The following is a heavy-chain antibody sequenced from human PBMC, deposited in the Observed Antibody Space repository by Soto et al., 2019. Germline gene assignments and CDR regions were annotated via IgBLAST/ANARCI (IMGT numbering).Heavy chain of an antibody. Sequence: QVQLVESGGGVVQPGRSLRLSCAASGFTFSSYGMHWVRQAPGKGLEWVAVIWYDGSNKYYADSVKGRFTISRDNSKNTLYLQMNSMRAEDTAVYYCARALAAAGGWGQGTLVTVSS. V-gene: IGHV3-33*01. J-gene: IGHJ4*02. D-gene: IGHD6-13*01. CDR2: IWYDGSNK. CDR1: GFTFSSYG. CDR3: ARALAAAGG.